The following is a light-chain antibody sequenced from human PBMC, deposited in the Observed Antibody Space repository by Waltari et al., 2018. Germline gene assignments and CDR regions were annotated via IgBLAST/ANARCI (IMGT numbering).Light chain of an antibody. Sequence: QSALTQPASVSGSPGQSITISCTGTSSDVGSYNLFSWYQQHPGKAPKLMIYEGSKRPSGVSNRFSGSKSGNTASLTISGLQADDEADYYCCSYAPSSTVWVFGGGTKLTVL. V-gene: IGLV2-23*01. CDR3: CSYAPSSTVWV. CDR2: EGS. CDR1: SSDVGSYNL. J-gene: IGLJ3*02.